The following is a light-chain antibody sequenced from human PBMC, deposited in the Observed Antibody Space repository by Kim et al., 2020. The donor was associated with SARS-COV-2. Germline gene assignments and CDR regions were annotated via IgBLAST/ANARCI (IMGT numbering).Light chain of an antibody. V-gene: IGKV1-39*01. CDR2: TAS. Sequence: SATVGDRLTITCRSSQFINTYLNLYQQKPEKAPRHLIYTASCLQRGDPSRFRGSGSGPDFTLTITSLQPEYFATFYCQQTYSAPYTLGQGTKLDI. CDR3: QQTYSAPYT. CDR1: QFINTY. J-gene: IGKJ2*01.